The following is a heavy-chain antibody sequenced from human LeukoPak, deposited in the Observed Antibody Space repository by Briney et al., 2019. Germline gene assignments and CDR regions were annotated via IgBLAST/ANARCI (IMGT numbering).Heavy chain of an antibody. J-gene: IGHJ4*02. CDR2: ISYDGSNK. CDR3: ARDKSIAEHGGFDY. Sequence: GGSLRLSCAASGFTFNSYSMHWVRQAPGKGLEWVAVISYDGSNKYYADSVKGRITISRDNSKNTLFLQMLSLRAEDTAVYYCARDKSIAEHGGFDYWGQGTLVTVSS. D-gene: IGHD6-6*01. V-gene: IGHV3-30*04. CDR1: GFTFNSYS.